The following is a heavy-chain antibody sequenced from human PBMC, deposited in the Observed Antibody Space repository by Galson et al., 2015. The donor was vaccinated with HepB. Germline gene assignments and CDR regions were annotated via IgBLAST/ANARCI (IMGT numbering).Heavy chain of an antibody. D-gene: IGHD3-16*01. Sequence: SLRLSCAASGFSFRSYAMHWVRQAPGKGLEWVAVISDDGSEKYHADSVKGRFTISRDNSKNTLSLQMNSLRAEDTAVYYCARETNPLHSYAYSGIDFWGQGTLVAVSS. CDR2: ISDDGSEK. CDR1: GFSFRSYA. J-gene: IGHJ4*02. V-gene: IGHV3-30*04. CDR3: ARETNPLHSYAYSGIDF.